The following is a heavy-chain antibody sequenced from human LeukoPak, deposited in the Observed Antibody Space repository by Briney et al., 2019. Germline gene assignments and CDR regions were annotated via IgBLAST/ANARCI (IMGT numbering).Heavy chain of an antibody. D-gene: IGHD6-13*01. CDR3: ARRGRREQLIPYSLDY. J-gene: IGHJ4*02. CDR1: GGSISGYY. V-gene: IGHV4-4*09. CDR2: ISTSGNT. Sequence: SETLSLTCTVSGGSISGYYLNWIRQPPGKGLEWIGYISTSGNTNYNPSLKSRVTISVDTSRNQFSLRLSSVTSADTAVYYCARRGRREQLIPYSLDYWGQGTLVTVSS.